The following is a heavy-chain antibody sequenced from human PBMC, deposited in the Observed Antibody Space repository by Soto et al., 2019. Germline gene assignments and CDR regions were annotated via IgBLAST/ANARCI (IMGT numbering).Heavy chain of an antibody. CDR2: INQDGSET. Sequence: GGSLRLSCAASGCVFNTYWMDWVRQAPGKGLEWVANINQDGSETNYVDSVKGRFTISRDNGRNSLFLQMNSLTAEDSALYYCSRSLDSWGQGTLVTV. CDR1: GCVFNTYW. J-gene: IGHJ4*02. V-gene: IGHV3-7*01. CDR3: SRSLDS.